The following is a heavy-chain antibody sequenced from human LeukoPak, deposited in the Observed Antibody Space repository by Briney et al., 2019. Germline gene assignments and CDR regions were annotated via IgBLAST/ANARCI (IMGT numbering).Heavy chain of an antibody. CDR2: INQSGST. J-gene: IGHJ4*02. CDR1: GGSFSGYY. V-gene: IGHV4-34*01. D-gene: IGHD1-26*01. Sequence: SETLSLTCAVYGGSFSGYYWSWIRQPPGKGLEWIGEINQSGSTNHNPSLKSRVTISVDTSKNQFSLKPSSVTAADTAVYYCARLIVGATPDYWGQGTLVTVSS. CDR3: ARLIVGATPDY.